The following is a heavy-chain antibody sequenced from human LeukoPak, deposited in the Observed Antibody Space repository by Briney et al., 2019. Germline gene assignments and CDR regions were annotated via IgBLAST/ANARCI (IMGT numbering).Heavy chain of an antibody. J-gene: IGHJ2*01. CDR2: IYSGGST. CDR3: ARGSEIVGASTGYWYFDL. V-gene: IGHV3-66*01. D-gene: IGHD1-26*01. CDR1: GCTVSSTY. Sequence: PGGSLRLSCAASGCTVSSTYMSWVRQAPGKGLEWVSVIYSGGSTYYADSVKGRFIISRDNSKNTLYLQMNSLRAEDTAVYYCARGSEIVGASTGYWYFDLWGRGTLVTVSS.